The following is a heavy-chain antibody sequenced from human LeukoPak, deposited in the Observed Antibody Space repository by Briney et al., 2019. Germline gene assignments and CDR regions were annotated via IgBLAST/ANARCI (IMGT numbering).Heavy chain of an antibody. D-gene: IGHD7-27*01. CDR2: ISSSGGST. V-gene: IGHV3-23*01. Sequence: GGSLRLPCAASGFTFSSYAMSWVRQAPGKGLEWVSAISSSGGSTYYADSVKGRFTISRDKSKNTLYLQMNSLRVEDTAVYYCAIDPNWGTHSWGQGVLVTVSS. CDR1: GFTFSSYA. J-gene: IGHJ4*02. CDR3: AIDPNWGTHS.